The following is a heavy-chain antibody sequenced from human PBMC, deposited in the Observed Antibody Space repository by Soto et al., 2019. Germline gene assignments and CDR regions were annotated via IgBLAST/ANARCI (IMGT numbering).Heavy chain of an antibody. Sequence: SETLSLTCTVSGGSISSYYWSWIRQPPGKGLEWIGYIYYSGSTNYNPSLKSRVTISVDTSKNQFSLKLSSVTAADTAVYYCARHGTLWFGENIDYWGQGTLVTVSS. D-gene: IGHD3-10*01. CDR3: ARHGTLWFGENIDY. CDR2: IYYSGST. CDR1: GGSISSYY. J-gene: IGHJ4*02. V-gene: IGHV4-59*08.